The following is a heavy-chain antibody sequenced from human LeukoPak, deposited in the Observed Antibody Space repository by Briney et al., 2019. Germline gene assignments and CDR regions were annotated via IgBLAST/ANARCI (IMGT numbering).Heavy chain of an antibody. J-gene: IGHJ3*01. CDR1: GFAFSTCW. CDR2: INQDGSEI. Sequence: GGSLSLSCAASGFAFSTCWMTWVRQAPGEGLDWVASINQDGSEIHYVDSVKGRFTISRDSATNSLYLQMNSLRAEDTAVYYCATYFPGNPFAFWGQGTMVTVSP. V-gene: IGHV3-7*01. CDR3: ATYFPGNPFAF. D-gene: IGHD3-10*01.